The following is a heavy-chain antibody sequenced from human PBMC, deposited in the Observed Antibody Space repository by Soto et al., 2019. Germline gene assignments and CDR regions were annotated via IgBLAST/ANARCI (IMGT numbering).Heavy chain of an antibody. CDR3: ARPHFSSSYYFDY. D-gene: IGHD6-13*01. CDR2: INAGNGNT. CDR1: GYTFTSYA. Sequence: QVQLVQSGAEVKKPGASVKVSCKASGYTFTSYAMHWVRQAPGQRLEWMGWINAGNGNTKYSQKFQGRVIITRDTSASTAYMELSSLRSEDTAVYYCARPHFSSSYYFDYWGQGTLVTVSS. J-gene: IGHJ4*02. V-gene: IGHV1-3*01.